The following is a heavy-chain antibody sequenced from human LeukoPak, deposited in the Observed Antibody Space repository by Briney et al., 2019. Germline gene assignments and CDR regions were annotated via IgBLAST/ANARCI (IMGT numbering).Heavy chain of an antibody. V-gene: IGHV4-59*06. CDR3: ATGAGYYYIDY. D-gene: IGHD3-9*01. J-gene: IGHJ4*02. CDR1: GGSISSYY. Sequence: PSETLSLTCTVSGGSISSYYWSWIRQPPGKGLEWIGYTYYSGSTYYNPSLKSRVTISVDTSKNQFSLKLSSVTAADTAVYYCATGAGYYYIDYWGQGTLVTVSS. CDR2: TYYSGST.